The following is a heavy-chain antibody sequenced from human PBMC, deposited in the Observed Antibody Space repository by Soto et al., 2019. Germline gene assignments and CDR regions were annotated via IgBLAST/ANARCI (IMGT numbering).Heavy chain of an antibody. CDR2: ISYDGSKK. J-gene: IGHJ4*02. CDR3: AREGMAAAGTTPHY. CDR1: GFNFSSYA. V-gene: IGHV3-30-3*01. Sequence: GGSLRLSCAASGFNFSSYAMHWGRQAPGKGLEWVAVISYDGSKKYYADSVKGRFTISRDNSKNTLYLQLISLRGEDTAVYYCAREGMAAAGTTPHYWGQGTLVTVSS. D-gene: IGHD6-13*01.